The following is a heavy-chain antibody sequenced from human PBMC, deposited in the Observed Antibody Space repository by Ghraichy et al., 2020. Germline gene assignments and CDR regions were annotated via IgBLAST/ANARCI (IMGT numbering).Heavy chain of an antibody. V-gene: IGHV4-34*01. J-gene: IGHJ6*01. CDR3: ARGGRFLARLRMDV. CDR2: INHSGNT. CDR1: SGSLSDDY. D-gene: IGHD3-10*01. Sequence: GSLRLSCAVYSGSLSDDYWSWIRQPPGMGLEWIGEINHSGNTNYNPSLKSRVTISVDSFKNQFSLSLSAVTAADTGVYYCARGGRFLARLRMDVWGQGTTVTVSS.